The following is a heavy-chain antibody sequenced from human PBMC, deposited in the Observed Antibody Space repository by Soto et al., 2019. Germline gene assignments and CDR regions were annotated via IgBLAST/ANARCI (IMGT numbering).Heavy chain of an antibody. D-gene: IGHD2-2*01. CDR3: ARKSSQVVPDATIKRLYYYYGMDV. Sequence: ASVKVSCKASGGTFSSYAISWVRQAPGQGLEWMGGIIPIFGTANYAQKFQGRVTITADESTSTAYMELSSLRSEDTAVYYCARKSSQVVPDATIKRLYYYYGMDVWGQGTTVTVSS. J-gene: IGHJ6*02. CDR1: GGTFSSYA. V-gene: IGHV1-69*13. CDR2: IIPIFGTA.